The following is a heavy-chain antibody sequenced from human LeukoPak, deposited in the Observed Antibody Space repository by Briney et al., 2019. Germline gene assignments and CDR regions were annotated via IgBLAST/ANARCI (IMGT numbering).Heavy chain of an antibody. CDR2: IKNKANSYIT. J-gene: IGHJ4*02. V-gene: IGHV3-72*01. CDR3: ASIRGTLGY. D-gene: IGHD1-26*01. Sequence: GGSLRLSCAASGFTFSDHFMDWVRQAPGKGLERVGRIKNKANSYITQYAASMEGRFTISRDDSKNSLYLQMSSLKTEDTAMYYCASIRGTLGYWGQGTVVTVSS. CDR1: GFTFSDHF.